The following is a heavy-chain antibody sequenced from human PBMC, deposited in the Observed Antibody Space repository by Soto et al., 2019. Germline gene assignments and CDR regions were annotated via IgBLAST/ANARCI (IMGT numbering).Heavy chain of an antibody. CDR2: IYYSGST. Sequence: PSETLSLTCTVSGGSISSGDYYWSWIRQPPGKGLEWIGYIYYSGSTYYNSSLKSRVTISVDTSKNQFSLKLSSVTAADTAVYYCASYYDSSGYYSANNWGQGTLVTVSS. J-gene: IGHJ4*02. CDR3: ASYYDSSGYYSANN. D-gene: IGHD3-22*01. CDR1: GGSISSGDYY. V-gene: IGHV4-30-4*01.